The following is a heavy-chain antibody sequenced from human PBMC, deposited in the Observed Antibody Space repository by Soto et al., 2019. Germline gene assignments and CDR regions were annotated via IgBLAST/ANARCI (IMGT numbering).Heavy chain of an antibody. CDR3: ASGQRVLPLRHSIAGMDV. Sequence: QVQLQQWGAGLLKPSETLSLTFAVYGGSFSGYYWSWIRQPPGKGLEWIGEINHSGSTNYNPSLKSRVTISVDTAKYQFSLKLSSVPDADKAVYYCASGQRVLPLRHSIAGMDVWGQGTTVTVSS. V-gene: IGHV4-34*01. D-gene: IGHD2-2*01. CDR1: GGSFSGYY. J-gene: IGHJ6*02. CDR2: INHSGST.